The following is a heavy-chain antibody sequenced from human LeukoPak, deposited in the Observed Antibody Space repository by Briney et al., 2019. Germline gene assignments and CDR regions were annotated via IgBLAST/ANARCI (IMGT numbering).Heavy chain of an antibody. D-gene: IGHD6-19*01. CDR3: ARGGTAVAGRDNRDFDY. J-gene: IGHJ4*02. CDR1: GGSFSGYY. V-gene: IGHV4-34*01. CDR2: INHSGST. Sequence: PSETLSLTCAVYGGSFSGYYWSWIRQPPGKGLEWIGEINHSGSTNYNPSLKSRVTISVDTSKNQFSLKLSSVTAADTAVYYCARGGTAVAGRDNRDFDYWGQGTLVTVSS.